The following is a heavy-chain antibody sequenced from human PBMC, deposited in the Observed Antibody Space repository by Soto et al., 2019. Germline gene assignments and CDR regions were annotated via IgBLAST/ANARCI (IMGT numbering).Heavy chain of an antibody. CDR3: ARARGEGANPRNQGGLDV. V-gene: IGHV1-46*02. D-gene: IGHD3-10*01. CDR1: GYTLNNFF. J-gene: IGHJ6*02. CDR2: LNPSIGTT. Sequence: QVQLVQSGAEVKNPGASVKVSCEASGYTLNNFFIHWVRQAPGQGLEWMGLLNPSIGTTTYAQKFQGRVSMTRETSTQTVYLELSRLRSEDTAVYFCARARGEGANPRNQGGLDVWGQGTTVTVSS.